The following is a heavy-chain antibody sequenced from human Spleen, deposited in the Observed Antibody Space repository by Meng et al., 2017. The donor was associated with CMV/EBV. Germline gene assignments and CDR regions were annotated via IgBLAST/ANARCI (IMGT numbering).Heavy chain of an antibody. CDR1: GSISSSDW. CDR3: ARDMAAPGLGESLGMDP. Sequence: GSISSSDWWSWGRRPPGKGLEWIGEIHHSGGTNYNPSLESRVTMSVDKSKNHFSLKVNSVTAADTAVYYCARDMAAPGLGESLGMDPWGQGTLVTVSS. V-gene: IGHV4-4*02. CDR2: IHHSGGT. D-gene: IGHD3-10*01. J-gene: IGHJ5*02.